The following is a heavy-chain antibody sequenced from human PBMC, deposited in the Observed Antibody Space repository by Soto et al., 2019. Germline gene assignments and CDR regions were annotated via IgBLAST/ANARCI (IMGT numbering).Heavy chain of an antibody. CDR3: ARSVHGSGRIGILGMDV. CDR1: GGSISSGGYY. Sequence: SETLSLTCTVSGGSISSGGYYWSWIRQHPGKGQEWIGYIYYSGCTYYNPSLKSRVTISVDTSKNQFSLKLSSVTAADTSVFYCARSVHGSGRIGILGMDVWGQGTTVTVS. V-gene: IGHV4-31*03. CDR2: IYYSGCT. D-gene: IGHD3-10*01. J-gene: IGHJ6*02.